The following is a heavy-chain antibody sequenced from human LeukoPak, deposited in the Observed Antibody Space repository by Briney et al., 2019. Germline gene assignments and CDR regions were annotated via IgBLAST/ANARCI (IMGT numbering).Heavy chain of an antibody. CDR3: AILSVTFDY. CDR2: FDPEDGET. J-gene: IGHJ4*02. V-gene: IGHV1-24*01. CDR1: GYTLTELS. Sequence: ASVKVSCKVSGYTLTELSMHWVRQAPGKGLEWMGGFDPEDGETIYAQKFQGRVTMTRDMSTSTVYMELSSLRSEDTAVYYCAILSVTFDYWGQGTLVTVSS. D-gene: IGHD4-17*01.